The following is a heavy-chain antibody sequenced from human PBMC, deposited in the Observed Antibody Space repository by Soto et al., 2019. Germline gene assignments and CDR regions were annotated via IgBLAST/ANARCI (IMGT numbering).Heavy chain of an antibody. Sequence: VASVKVSWKASGYTFTSYAMHWVRQAPGQRLEWMGWINAGNGNTKYSQKFQGRVTITRDTSASTAYMELSSLRSEDTAVYYCARDPPITMVRGGLPYYYYGMDVWGQGTTVTVS. D-gene: IGHD3-10*01. V-gene: IGHV1-3*01. J-gene: IGHJ6*02. CDR1: GYTFTSYA. CDR3: ARDPPITMVRGGLPYYYYGMDV. CDR2: INAGNGNT.